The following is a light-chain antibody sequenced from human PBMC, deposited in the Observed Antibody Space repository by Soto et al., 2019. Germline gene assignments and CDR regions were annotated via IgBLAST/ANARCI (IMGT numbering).Light chain of an antibody. V-gene: IGLV2-8*01. CDR2: EVS. CDR3: SSYAGSNNPYV. J-gene: IGLJ1*01. Sequence: QSALTQPPSASGSPGQSVIISCTGTSSDVGGYNYVSWYQHHPGKAPKLMIYEVSNRPSGVPDRFSGSKSGNTASLTVSGLQAEDEADYSCSSYAGSNNPYVFGTGTKLTVL. CDR1: SSDVGGYNY.